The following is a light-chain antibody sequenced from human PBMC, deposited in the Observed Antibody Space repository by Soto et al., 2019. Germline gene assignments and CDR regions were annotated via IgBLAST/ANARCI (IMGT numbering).Light chain of an antibody. V-gene: IGKV3-15*01. CDR1: QSIKPY. Sequence: EVEMTQSPSTLSASAGDRATLTCRASQSIKPYLAWYQQTPGQAPKLLIHDASTMATGVPSRLSGSGSGTDFTLTISSLQSEDFAIYYCQQYNYWPTTFGQGTKVEVK. J-gene: IGKJ1*01. CDR2: DAS. CDR3: QQYNYWPTT.